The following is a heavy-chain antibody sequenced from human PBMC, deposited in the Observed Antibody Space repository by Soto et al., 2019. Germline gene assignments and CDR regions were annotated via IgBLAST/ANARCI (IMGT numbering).Heavy chain of an antibody. CDR3: ARFRCSSTSCYPSIYYYGMDV. Sequence: HPGGSLRLSCAASGFTFSSYDMHWVRQATGKGLEWVSAIGTAGDTYYPGSVKGRFTISRENAKNSLYLQMNSLRAEDTAVYYCARFRCSSTSCYPSIYYYGMDVWGQGTTVTVSS. CDR2: IGTAGDT. D-gene: IGHD2-2*01. J-gene: IGHJ6*02. V-gene: IGHV3-13*01. CDR1: GFTFSSYD.